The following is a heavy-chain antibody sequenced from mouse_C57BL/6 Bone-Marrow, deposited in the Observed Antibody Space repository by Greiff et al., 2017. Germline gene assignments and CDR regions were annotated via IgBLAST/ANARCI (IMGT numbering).Heavy chain of an antibody. CDR1: GFTFSSYG. V-gene: IGHV5-6*02. Sequence: EVKLVESGGDLVKPGGSLKLSCAASGFTFSSYGMSWVRQTPDKRLEWVATISSGGSYTYYPDSVKGRFTISRDNAKNTLYLQMSSLKSEDTAMYYCARRSEIWGQGTSVTVSS. CDR2: ISSGGSYT. J-gene: IGHJ4*01. CDR3: ARRSEI.